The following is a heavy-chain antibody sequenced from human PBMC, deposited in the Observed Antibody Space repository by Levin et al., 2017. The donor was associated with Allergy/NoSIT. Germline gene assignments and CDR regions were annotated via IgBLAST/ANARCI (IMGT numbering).Heavy chain of an antibody. CDR2: TYYGSKWVE. Sequence: SETLSLTCAISGDSLSTNNIGWNWLRQSPSRGLEWLGRTYYGSKWVEDYAVSVKSRITINADTSKNQLSLQLDSVTPEDTAVYYCTRGWLQTGFDYWGQGALVTVSS. CDR3: TRGWLQTGFDY. V-gene: IGHV6-1*01. J-gene: IGHJ4*02. D-gene: IGHD5-18*01. CDR1: GDSLSTNNIG.